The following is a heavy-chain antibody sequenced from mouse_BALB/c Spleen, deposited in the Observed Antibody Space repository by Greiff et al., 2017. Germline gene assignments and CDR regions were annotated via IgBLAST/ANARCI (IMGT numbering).Heavy chain of an antibody. J-gene: IGHJ4*01. CDR3: ASYRYDDAMDY. D-gene: IGHD2-14*01. CDR1: GFTFSSYA. Sequence: EVKLMESGGGLVKPGGSLKLSCAASGFTFSSYAMSWVRQTPEKRLEWVASISSGGSTYYPDSVKGRFTISRDNARNILYLQMSSLRSEDTAMYYCASYRYDDAMDYWGQGTSVTVSS. V-gene: IGHV5-6-5*01. CDR2: ISSGGST.